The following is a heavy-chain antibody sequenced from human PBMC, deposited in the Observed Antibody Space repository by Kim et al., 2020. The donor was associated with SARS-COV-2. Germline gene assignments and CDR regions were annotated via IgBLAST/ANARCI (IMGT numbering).Heavy chain of an antibody. J-gene: IGHJ4*02. D-gene: IGHD1-7*01. CDR2: IYSGGST. CDR1: GFTVSSNY. Sequence: GGSLRLSCAASGFTVSSNYMSWVRQAPGKGLEWVSVIYSGGSTYYADSVKGRFTISRDNSKNTLYLQMNSLRAEDTAVYYCARGTTSEWSIRGTYFDYWGQGTLVTVSS. V-gene: IGHV3-66*01. CDR3: ARGTTSEWSIRGTYFDY.